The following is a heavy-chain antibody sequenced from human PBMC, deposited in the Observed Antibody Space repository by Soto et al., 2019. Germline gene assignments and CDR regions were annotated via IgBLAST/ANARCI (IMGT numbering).Heavy chain of an antibody. J-gene: IGHJ6*02. CDR3: ARQLDPVRGFSGMDA. V-gene: IGHV5-51*01. D-gene: IGHD1-1*01. Sequence: PGESLKISWKGSGYSFTSYWIGWVRQMPGKGLEWMGIIYPGDSDTRYSPSVQGQVTISADKSISTAYLQWSSLKASDSVMYYCARQLDPVRGFSGMDAWGQETAVTVSS. CDR1: GYSFTSYW. CDR2: IYPGDSDT.